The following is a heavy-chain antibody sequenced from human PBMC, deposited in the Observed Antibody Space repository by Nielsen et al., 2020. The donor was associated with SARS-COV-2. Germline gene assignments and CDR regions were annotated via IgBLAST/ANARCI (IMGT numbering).Heavy chain of an antibody. CDR1: GGSISSYY. V-gene: IGHV4-59*12. D-gene: IGHD3-16*01. CDR2: IYYSGST. CDR3: AGAEGGDGVGY. J-gene: IGHJ4*02. Sequence: SETLSLTCTVSGGSISSYYWSWIRQPPGKGLEWIGYIYYSGSTNYNPSLKSRVTISVDTSKNQFSLKLSSVTAADTAVYYCAGAEGGDGVGYWGQGTLVTVSS.